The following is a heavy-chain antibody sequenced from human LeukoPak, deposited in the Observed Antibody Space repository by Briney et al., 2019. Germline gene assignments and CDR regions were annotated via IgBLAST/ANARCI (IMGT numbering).Heavy chain of an antibody. J-gene: IGHJ4*02. Sequence: GGSLRLSCAASGFTFSSYAMSWVRQAPGKGLEWASAISGSGGSTYYADSVKGRFTISRDNSKNTLYLQMNSLRAEDTAVYYCAKSSEPYYYDSSGYYYLDYWGQGTLVTVSS. CDR2: ISGSGGST. V-gene: IGHV3-23*01. CDR1: GFTFSSYA. CDR3: AKSSEPYYYDSSGYYYLDY. D-gene: IGHD3-22*01.